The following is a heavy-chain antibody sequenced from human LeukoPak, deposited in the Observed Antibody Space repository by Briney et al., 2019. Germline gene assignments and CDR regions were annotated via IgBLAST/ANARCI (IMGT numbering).Heavy chain of an antibody. D-gene: IGHD3-22*01. Sequence: SETLSLTCTVSGGSISSSSYYWGWIRQSPGKGLEWIGSIYYSGSTYYNPSLKSRVTISVDTSKNQFSLKLSSVTAADTAVYYCARTSHYYDSSGFDFDYWGQGTLVTVSS. V-gene: IGHV4-39*01. CDR3: ARTSHYYDSSGFDFDY. CDR1: GGSISSSSYY. J-gene: IGHJ4*02. CDR2: IYYSGST.